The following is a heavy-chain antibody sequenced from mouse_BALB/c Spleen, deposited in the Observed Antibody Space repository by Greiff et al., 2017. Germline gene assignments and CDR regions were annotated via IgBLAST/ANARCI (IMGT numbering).Heavy chain of an antibody. CDR2: ISSGGSYT. J-gene: IGHJ4*01. CDR1: GFTFSSYA. CDR3: ARLYYYGSSPYYYAMDY. V-gene: IGHV5-9-3*01. Sequence: EVKLMESGGGLVKPGGSLKLSCAASGFTFSSYAMSWVRQTPEKRLEWVATISSGGSYTYYPDSVKGRFTISRDNAKNTLYLQMSSLRSEDTAMYYCARLYYYGSSPYYYAMDYWGQGTSVTVSS. D-gene: IGHD1-1*01.